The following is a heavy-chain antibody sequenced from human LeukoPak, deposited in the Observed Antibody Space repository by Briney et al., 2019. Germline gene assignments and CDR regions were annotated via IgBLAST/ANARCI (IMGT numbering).Heavy chain of an antibody. CDR2: IYTSGST. D-gene: IGHD3-22*01. J-gene: IGHJ6*02. V-gene: IGHV4-4*07. CDR1: GGSISSYY. Sequence: PSETLSLTCTVSGGSISSYYWSWIRQPAGKGLEWIGRIYTSGSTNYNPSLKSRVTMSVDTSKNQFSLKLSSVTAADTAVYYCARLDSSGYYYAGRHYYYGMDVWGQGTTVTVSS. CDR3: ARLDSSGYYYAGRHYYYGMDV.